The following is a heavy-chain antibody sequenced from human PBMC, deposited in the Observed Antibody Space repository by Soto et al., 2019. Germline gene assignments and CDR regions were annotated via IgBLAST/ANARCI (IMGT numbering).Heavy chain of an antibody. V-gene: IGHV1-18*01. J-gene: IGHJ6*03. Sequence: GASVKVSCKASGYTFINFGISWVRQAPGQGLERMGWISAYNGNTNYAQRLQGRVTLTTDTSTSTAYMELRSLTSDDTAVYYCARDGIAATSYSYYYMDVCGKGTTVTVSS. CDR1: GYTFINFG. CDR3: ARDGIAATSYSYYYMDV. D-gene: IGHD6-13*01. CDR2: ISAYNGNT.